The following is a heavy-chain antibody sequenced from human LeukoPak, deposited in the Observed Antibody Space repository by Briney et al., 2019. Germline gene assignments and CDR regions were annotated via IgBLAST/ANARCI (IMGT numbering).Heavy chain of an antibody. CDR1: GGSFSGYY. Sequence: SETLSLTCALYGGSFSGYYWSWIRQPPGKGLEWIGEINHSGSTNYNPSLKSRVTISLDTSKNQFSLKMSSVTAADTAVYYCASERVYGSGSYYRYYYMDVWGKGTTVTVSS. D-gene: IGHD3-10*01. V-gene: IGHV4-34*01. J-gene: IGHJ6*03. CDR3: ASERVYGSGSYYRYYYMDV. CDR2: INHSGST.